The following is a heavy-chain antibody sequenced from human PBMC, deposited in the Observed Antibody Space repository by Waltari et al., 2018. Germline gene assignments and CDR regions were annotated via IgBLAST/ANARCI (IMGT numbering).Heavy chain of an antibody. Sequence: PRLVKPSETLSLTCNVSGDSISGSRNYWAWLRQPPGKNLQWIGSIYYSGTTYHNPSLKGRFAISVDTSRNQFSLNVNSVTAADTGIYYCARQLRFVDWIPRYFDSWGRGTLATVSS. V-gene: IGHV4-39*01. J-gene: IGHJ4*02. D-gene: IGHD3-3*01. CDR1: GDSISGSRNY. CDR3: ARQLRFVDWIPRYFDS. CDR2: IYYSGTT.